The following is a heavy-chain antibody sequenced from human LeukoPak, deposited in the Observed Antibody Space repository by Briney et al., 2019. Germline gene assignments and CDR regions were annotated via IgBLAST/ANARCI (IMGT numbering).Heavy chain of an antibody. Sequence: SETLSLTCTVSGGSIGSYFWSWIRQPPGKGLEWIGFIYYNGTTNYNPSLKSRVTISVDTSKNQFSLKLSSVTAADTAIYYCARETLWSGYFDYWGQGTLVTVSS. J-gene: IGHJ4*02. V-gene: IGHV4-59*01. CDR1: GGSIGSYF. CDR3: ARETLWSGYFDY. CDR2: IYYNGTT. D-gene: IGHD3-3*01.